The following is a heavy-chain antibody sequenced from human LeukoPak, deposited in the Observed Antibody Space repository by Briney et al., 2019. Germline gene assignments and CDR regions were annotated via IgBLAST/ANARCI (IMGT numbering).Heavy chain of an antibody. Sequence: SETLSLTCTVSGVSISSYYWSWIWQSPGKGLEWIAYTSTSYSGDTNYNPFLESRVTISLDTSKNQFSLKLSSVTAADAAVYYCARGERPGPDYWGQGTLVTVSS. CDR1: GVSISSYY. V-gene: IGHV4-59*01. CDR3: ARGERPGPDY. D-gene: IGHD6-25*01. J-gene: IGHJ4*02. CDR2: TSTSYSGDT.